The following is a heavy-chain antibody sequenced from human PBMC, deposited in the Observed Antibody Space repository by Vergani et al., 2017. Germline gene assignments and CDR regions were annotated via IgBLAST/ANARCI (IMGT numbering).Heavy chain of an antibody. J-gene: IGHJ3*02. D-gene: IGHD2-15*01. V-gene: IGHV4-38-2*02. CDR1: GYSISSGYY. Sequence: QVQLQESGPGLVKPSETLSLTCAVSGYSISSGYYWGWIRQPPGKGLEWIGSIYHSGSTYYNPSLKSRVTISVDTSKNQFSLKLSSVTAADTAVYYCARDHDIVVGSAFDIWGQGTMVTVSS. CDR3: ARDHDIVVGSAFDI. CDR2: IYHSGST.